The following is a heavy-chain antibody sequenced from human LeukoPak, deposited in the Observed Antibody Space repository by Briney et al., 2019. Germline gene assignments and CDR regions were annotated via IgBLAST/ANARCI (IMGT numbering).Heavy chain of an antibody. D-gene: IGHD2-15*01. Sequence: GESLRLSCAASGFTFRVYTMNWVRQAPGKGLEWVSSISSGSTYIYYADSMRGRFTISRDNAKNSLYLQMNSLRAEDTAVYYCARDQEKDRFDYWGQGTLVTVSS. CDR1: GFTFRVYT. CDR3: ARDQEKDRFDY. CDR2: ISSGSTYI. V-gene: IGHV3-21*01. J-gene: IGHJ4*02.